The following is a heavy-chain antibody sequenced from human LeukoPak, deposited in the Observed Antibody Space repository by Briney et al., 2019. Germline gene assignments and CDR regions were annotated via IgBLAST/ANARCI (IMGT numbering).Heavy chain of an antibody. CDR2: ISGSGGST. J-gene: IGHJ4*02. CDR3: AKSRYSSSWYYFDY. CDR1: GFTFSSYA. V-gene: IGHV3-23*01. Sequence: GGSLRLSCAASGFTFSSYAMSWVRQAPGKGLEWVSAISGSGGSTYYADSVKGRFTISRDNSKHTLYLQMNSLRAEDTAVYYCAKSRYSSSWYYFDYWGQGTLVTVSS. D-gene: IGHD6-13*01.